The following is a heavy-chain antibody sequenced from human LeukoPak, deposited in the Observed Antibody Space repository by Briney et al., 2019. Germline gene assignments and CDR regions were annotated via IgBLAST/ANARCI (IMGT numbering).Heavy chain of an antibody. D-gene: IGHD3-9*01. CDR2: ILGSGGST. CDR3: AKWGDYDVLTGYYVPDY. V-gene: IGHV3-23*01. J-gene: IGHJ4*02. Sequence: PGGSLRLSCAASGFTFSNYAMSWVRQAPGKGLEWVSAILGSGGSTYYADSVKGRFTVSRDNSKSTLYLQMNSLRAEDTALYYCAKWGDYDVLTGYYVPDYWGQGTPVTVSS. CDR1: GFTFSNYA.